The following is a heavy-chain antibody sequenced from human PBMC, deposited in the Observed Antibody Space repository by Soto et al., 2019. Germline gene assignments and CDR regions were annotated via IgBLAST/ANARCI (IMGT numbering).Heavy chain of an antibody. J-gene: IGHJ4*02. Sequence: QVQLVQSGAEVKKPGASVKVSCKASGYTFTSYGISWVRQAPGQGLEWMGWISADNGNTNYAQKLQGRVTMTTDTATSTAFMELRSLRSDDTAVYYCARDKGNYDYVWGSYRNWGQGTLVTVSS. CDR1: GYTFTSYG. CDR2: ISADNGNT. V-gene: IGHV1-18*01. CDR3: ARDKGNYDYVWGSYRN. D-gene: IGHD3-16*02.